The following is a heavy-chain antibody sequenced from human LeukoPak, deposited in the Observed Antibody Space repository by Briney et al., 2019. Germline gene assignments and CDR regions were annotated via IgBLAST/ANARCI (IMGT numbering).Heavy chain of an antibody. V-gene: IGHV3-64*01. CDR1: GFTLSSYA. Sequence: HPGGSLRLSCAASGFTLSSYAMHWVRQAPGKGLEYVSAISSNGGSTYYANSVKGRFTISRDNSKNTLYLQMNSLRAEDTAVYYCAKAAGYSSSWYLDYWGQGTLVTVS. J-gene: IGHJ4*02. CDR2: ISSNGGST. CDR3: AKAAGYSSSWYLDY. D-gene: IGHD6-13*01.